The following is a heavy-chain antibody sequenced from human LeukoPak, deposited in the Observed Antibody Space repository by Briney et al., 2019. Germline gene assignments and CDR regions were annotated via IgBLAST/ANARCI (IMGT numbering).Heavy chain of an antibody. D-gene: IGHD4-11*01. CDR1: AFTFSSYA. CDR2: ISAGAIST. J-gene: IGHJ3*02. CDR3: AKAMTTSTYAFDI. Sequence: PGGSLRLSCAASAFTFSSYAMTWVRQAPGKGLEWVSTISAGAISTYYADSVKGRFTISRNDSKNTLYLQMNSLRAEDTAVYYCAKAMTTSTYAFDIWGRGTLVTVSS. V-gene: IGHV3-23*01.